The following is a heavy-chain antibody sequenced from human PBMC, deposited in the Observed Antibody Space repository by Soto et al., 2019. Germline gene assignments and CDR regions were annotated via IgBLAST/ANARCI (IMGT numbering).Heavy chain of an antibody. D-gene: IGHD2-2*02. Sequence: QVQLVQSGAEVKKPGSSVKVSCKASGGTFSSYAISWVRQAPGQGLEWMGGIIPIFGTANYAQKFQGRVTITADKSTSTAYMELSSLRSEETAVYYCARGPDIVVVPAAIKGVPSWFDPWGQGTLVTVSS. V-gene: IGHV1-69*06. J-gene: IGHJ5*02. CDR2: IIPIFGTA. CDR3: ARGPDIVVVPAAIKGVPSWFDP. CDR1: GGTFSSYA.